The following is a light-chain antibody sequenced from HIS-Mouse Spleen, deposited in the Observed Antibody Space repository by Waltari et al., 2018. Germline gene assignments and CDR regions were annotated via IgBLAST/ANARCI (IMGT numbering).Light chain of an antibody. V-gene: IGLV3-10*01. Sequence: SYELTQPPSVSVSPGQTARITCSGDALPQKYAYWYQQKSGQAPVLVIYEDSKRPPGIPERFSGSSSGTMATLTISGAQVEDEADYYCYSTDSSGNHRRVFGGGTKLTVL. CDR1: ALPQKY. CDR2: EDS. CDR3: YSTDSSGNHRRV. J-gene: IGLJ3*02.